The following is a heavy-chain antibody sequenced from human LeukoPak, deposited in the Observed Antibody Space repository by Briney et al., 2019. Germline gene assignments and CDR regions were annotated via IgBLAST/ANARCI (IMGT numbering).Heavy chain of an antibody. CDR1: GFTFSSYA. CDR3: ARDLGYCTNGVCHTRFDY. V-gene: IGHV3-23*01. CDR2: ITDSVSGGST. Sequence: PGGSLRLSCAASGFTFSSYAMTWVRQAPGKGLEWVSTITDSVSGGSTYYADSVKGRFTISRDNSKNTLYLQMSSLRAEDTAVYYCARDLGYCTNGVCHTRFDYWGQGTLVAVSS. D-gene: IGHD2-8*01. J-gene: IGHJ4*02.